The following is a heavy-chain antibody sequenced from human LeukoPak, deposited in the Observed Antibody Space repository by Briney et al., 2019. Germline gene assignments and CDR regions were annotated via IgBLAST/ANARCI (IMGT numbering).Heavy chain of an antibody. J-gene: IGHJ4*02. Sequence: PGGSLRLSCAASGFTFNNYAMSWVRQAPGKGLEWVSAISGSGGSTYYADSVKGRFTISRDNAKNSLYLQMNSLRAEDTAVYYCARAGVWGMATIREYYFDYWGQGTLVTVSS. D-gene: IGHD5-24*01. CDR3: ARAGVWGMATIREYYFDY. CDR2: ISGSGGST. V-gene: IGHV3-23*01. CDR1: GFTFNNYA.